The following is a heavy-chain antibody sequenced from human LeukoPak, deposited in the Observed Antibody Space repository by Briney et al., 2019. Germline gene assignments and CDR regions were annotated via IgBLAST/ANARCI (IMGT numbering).Heavy chain of an antibody. CDR1: GFTFDDYA. J-gene: IGHJ4*02. V-gene: IGHV3-49*04. Sequence: GGSLRLSCAASGFTFDDYAMHWVRHAPGKGLEWVGFIRGKAYGGTTEYAASVKGRFTISRDDSKSIAYLQMNSLKTEDTAVYYCTRGIRFLEWFADYWGQGTLVTVSS. D-gene: IGHD3-3*01. CDR3: TRGIRFLEWFADY. CDR2: IRGKAYGGTT.